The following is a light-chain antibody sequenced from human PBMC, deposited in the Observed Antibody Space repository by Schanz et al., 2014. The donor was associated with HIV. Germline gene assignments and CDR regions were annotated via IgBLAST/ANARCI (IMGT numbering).Light chain of an antibody. CDR3: QQYGSSPQV. CDR2: GAS. V-gene: IGKV3-20*01. J-gene: IGKJ4*01. Sequence: EIVLTQSPGTLSLSPGEVGTLSCRASQSISTHLAWYQQKPGQAPRLLIFGASNRATGIPDRFSGTGSGTHFTLTISTLVPEDFAVYYCQQYGSSPQVFGGGTKVEIK. CDR1: QSISTH.